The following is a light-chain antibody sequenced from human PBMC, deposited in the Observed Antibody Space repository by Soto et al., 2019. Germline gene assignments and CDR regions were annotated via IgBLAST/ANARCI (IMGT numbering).Light chain of an antibody. CDR3: QQSGSSFYT. CDR1: QSVSSAY. CDR2: GAS. Sequence: EIVLTQSPGTLSLSPGERATLSCRASQSVSSAYLAWYQQIPGQAPRLLIYGASSRATGIPDRVSGSGSGTDFTLTISGLEPADFAVYYCQQSGSSFYTFGQGTKLEIK. V-gene: IGKV3-20*01. J-gene: IGKJ2*01.